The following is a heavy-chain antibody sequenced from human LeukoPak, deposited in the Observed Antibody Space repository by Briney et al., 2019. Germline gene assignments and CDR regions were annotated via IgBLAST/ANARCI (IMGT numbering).Heavy chain of an antibody. CDR1: GFTFSSYG. CDR2: IRYDGSNK. V-gene: IGHV3-30*02. Sequence: GGSLRLSCAASGFTFSSYGMHWVRQAPGKGLEWVAFIRYDGSNKYYADSVKGRFTISRDNSKNTLYLQMDSLRAEDTAVYYCAKLGFGEPIGDYWGQGTPVTVSS. CDR3: AKLGFGEPIGDY. J-gene: IGHJ4*02. D-gene: IGHD3-10*01.